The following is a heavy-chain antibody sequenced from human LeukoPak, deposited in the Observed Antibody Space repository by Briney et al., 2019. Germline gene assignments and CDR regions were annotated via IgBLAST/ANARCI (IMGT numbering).Heavy chain of an antibody. V-gene: IGHV4-34*01. J-gene: IGHJ5*02. Sequence: SETLSLTCAVYGGSFSGYYWSWIRQPPGKGLEWIGEINHSGSTNYNPSLKSRVTISVDTSKNQFSLKLSSVTAADTAVYYCARGGLRGYTRYVSYNWFDPWGQGTLVTVSS. CDR3: ARGGLRGYTRYVSYNWFDP. D-gene: IGHD5-12*01. CDR1: GGSFSGYY. CDR2: INHSGST.